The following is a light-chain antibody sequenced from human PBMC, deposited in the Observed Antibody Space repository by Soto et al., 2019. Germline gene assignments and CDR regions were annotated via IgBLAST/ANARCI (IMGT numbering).Light chain of an antibody. CDR2: GAS. J-gene: IGKJ1*01. CDR1: QSVSSSY. V-gene: IGKV3-20*01. CDR3: QLYGSSPPRT. Sequence: EIVLTQSPGTLSLSPGERAPLSCRASQSVSSSYLGWYQQKPGQAPRLLIYGASSRATGIPDRFSGSVSGTDFTRTIARLEPEDFAVYYCQLYGSSPPRTFGQGTKVEIK.